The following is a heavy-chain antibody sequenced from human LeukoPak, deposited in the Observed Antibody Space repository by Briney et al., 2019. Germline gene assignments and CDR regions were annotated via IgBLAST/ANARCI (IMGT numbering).Heavy chain of an antibody. V-gene: IGHV3-21*01. D-gene: IGHD6-19*01. Sequence: GGSLRLSCAASGFTFSSYSMNWVRKAPGKGLEWVSSISSSSSYIYYADSVKGRFTISRDNAKNSLYLQMNSLRAEDTVVYYCASAWLASFDYWGQGTLVTVSS. CDR3: ASAWLASFDY. CDR1: GFTFSSYS. J-gene: IGHJ4*02. CDR2: ISSSSSYI.